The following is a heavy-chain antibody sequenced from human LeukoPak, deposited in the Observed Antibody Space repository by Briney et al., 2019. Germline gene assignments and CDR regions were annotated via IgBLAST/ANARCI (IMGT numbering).Heavy chain of an antibody. V-gene: IGHV3-48*02. CDR2: ISGGGSSTTI. Sequence: GGSLRLSCAASRFTFSNFHMNWVRQAPGKGLEWVAYISGGGSSTTIYYADSVKGRFTISRDNAKNSLYLQMNSLRDEDTAVYYCARDCGTSTDAFDIWGRGTMVTVSS. CDR3: ARDCGTSTDAFDI. CDR1: RFTFSNFH. D-gene: IGHD1-26*01. J-gene: IGHJ3*02.